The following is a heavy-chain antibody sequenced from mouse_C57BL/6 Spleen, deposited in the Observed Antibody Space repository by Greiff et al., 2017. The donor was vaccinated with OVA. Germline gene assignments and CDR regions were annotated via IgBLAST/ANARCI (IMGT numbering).Heavy chain of an antibody. CDR1: GYSFTDYN. D-gene: IGHD1-3*01. CDR2: INPNYGTT. Sequence: EVQLVESGPELVKPGASVKISCKASGYSFTDYNMNWVKQSNGKSLEWIGVINPNYGTTSYNQKFKGKATLTVDQSSSTAYMQLNSLTSEDSAVDDCAREGVEAAFDYWGQGTTLTVSS. V-gene: IGHV1-39*01. J-gene: IGHJ2*01. CDR3: AREGVEAAFDY.